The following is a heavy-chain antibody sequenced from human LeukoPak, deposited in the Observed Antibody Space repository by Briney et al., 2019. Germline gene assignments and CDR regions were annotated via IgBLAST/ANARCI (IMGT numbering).Heavy chain of an antibody. CDR1: GGSISSYY. CDR2: IYYSGST. J-gene: IGHJ5*02. V-gene: IGHV4-59*01. D-gene: IGHD3-10*01. Sequence: SETLSLTCTVSGGSISSYYWSWIRQPPGKGLEWIGYIYYSGSTNYNPSLKSRVTISVDTSKNQFSLKLSSVTAADTAVYYCARVTMVWGVVNWFDPWGQGTLVTVSS. CDR3: ARVTMVWGVVNWFDP.